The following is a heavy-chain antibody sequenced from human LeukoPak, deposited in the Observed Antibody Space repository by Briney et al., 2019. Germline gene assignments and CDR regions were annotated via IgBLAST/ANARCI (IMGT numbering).Heavy chain of an antibody. Sequence: GGSLRLSCAASGFTFSSYWMSWVRQAPGKGLEWVANIKQDGSEKYYVDSVKGRFTISRDNAKNSLYLQMNSLRAEDTAVYYCARVLRLRWFYFDYWGQGTLVTVSS. CDR3: ARVLRLRWFYFDY. D-gene: IGHD4-23*01. CDR2: IKQDGSEK. V-gene: IGHV3-7*03. J-gene: IGHJ4*02. CDR1: GFTFSSYW.